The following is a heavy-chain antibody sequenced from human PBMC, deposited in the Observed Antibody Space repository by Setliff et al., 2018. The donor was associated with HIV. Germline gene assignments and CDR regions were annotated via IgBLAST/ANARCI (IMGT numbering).Heavy chain of an antibody. Sequence: PGGSLRLSCVGSGFIFSNYRMNWVRQAPGKGLEWIAYISSTGITTYYADSVKGRFTISRDNAKNSLYLQMNSLRAEDTAVYYCARDDHGALMGVIIRYYYMDVWGKGTTVTV. CDR3: ARDDHGALMGVIIRYYYMDV. J-gene: IGHJ6*03. D-gene: IGHD3-10*01. CDR2: ISSTGITT. V-gene: IGHV3-48*04. CDR1: GFIFSNYR.